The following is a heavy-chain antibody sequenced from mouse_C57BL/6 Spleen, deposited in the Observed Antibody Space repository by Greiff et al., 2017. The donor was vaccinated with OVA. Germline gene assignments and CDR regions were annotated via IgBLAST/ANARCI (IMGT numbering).Heavy chain of an antibody. CDR1: GYAFSSYW. Sequence: QVQLKESGAELVKPGASVKISCKASGYAFSSYWMNWVKQRPGKGLEWIGQIYPGDGDTNYNGKFKGKATLTADKSSSTAYMQLSSLTSEDSAVYFCARDSSGLGGYFDYWGQGTTLTVSS. CDR3: ARDSSGLGGYFDY. J-gene: IGHJ2*01. D-gene: IGHD3-2*02. CDR2: IYPGDGDT. V-gene: IGHV1-80*01.